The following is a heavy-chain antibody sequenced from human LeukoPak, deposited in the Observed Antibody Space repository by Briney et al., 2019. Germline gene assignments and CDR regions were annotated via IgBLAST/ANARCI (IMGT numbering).Heavy chain of an antibody. CDR1: GGSFSGYY. J-gene: IGHJ4*02. V-gene: IGHV4-34*01. CDR2: INHSGSI. D-gene: IGHD1-7*01. Sequence: PSETLSLTCAVYGGSFSGYYWSWLRQPPGKGLEWIGEINHSGSINYNPSLKSRVTISVDTSKNQFSLKLSSVTAADTAVYYCTSSRPGTNEFDYWGQGTLVTVSS. CDR3: TSSRPGTNEFDY.